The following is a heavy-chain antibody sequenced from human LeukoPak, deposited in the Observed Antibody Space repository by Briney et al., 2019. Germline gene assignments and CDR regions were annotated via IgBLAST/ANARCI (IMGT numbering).Heavy chain of an antibody. J-gene: IGHJ4*02. CDR1: GYTFTSYD. CDR3: ARVGYSYGHDNGYYFDY. CDR2: MNPNSGNT. D-gene: IGHD5-18*01. V-gene: IGHV1-8*01. Sequence: ASVKVSCKASGYTFTSYDINWVRQATGQGLEWMGWMNPNSGNTGYAQKFQGRVTMTRNTFISTAYTELSSLRSEDTAVYYCARVGYSYGHDNGYYFDYWGQGTLVTVSS.